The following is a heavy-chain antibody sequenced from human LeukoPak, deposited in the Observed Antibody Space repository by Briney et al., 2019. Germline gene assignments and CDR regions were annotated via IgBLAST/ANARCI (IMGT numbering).Heavy chain of an antibody. CDR2: ISSSSSTI. CDR1: GFTFSSYS. J-gene: IGHJ4*02. D-gene: IGHD3-10*01. Sequence: PGGSLRLSCAASGFTFSSYSMNWVRQAPGKGLEWVSYISSSSSTIYYADSVKGRFTISRDNAKNSLYLQMNSLRAEDTAVYYCARGLRVSEKHPTAAYWGQGTLVTVSS. V-gene: IGHV3-48*04. CDR3: ARGLRVSEKHPTAAY.